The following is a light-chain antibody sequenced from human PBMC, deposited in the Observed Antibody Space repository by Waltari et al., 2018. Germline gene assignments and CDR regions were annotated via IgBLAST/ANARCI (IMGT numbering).Light chain of an antibody. CDR3: CSYAGRYTSV. V-gene: IGLV2-11*01. Sequence: QSALTQPLSVSGSPGPSVTPSCPGTHSDFVAYNDDSWYQQRPGKAPNLVIYDVDKRPSDVPDRFSGSKAGNTASLTISGLQADDEADYYCCSYAGRYTSVFGGGTKVTVL. J-gene: IGLJ2*01. CDR2: DVD. CDR1: HSDFVAYND.